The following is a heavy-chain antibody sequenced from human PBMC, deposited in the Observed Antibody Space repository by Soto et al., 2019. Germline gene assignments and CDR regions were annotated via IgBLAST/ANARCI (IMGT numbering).Heavy chain of an antibody. CDR2: IKGDASSI. CDR3: ARGLRGYYGKDV. V-gene: IGHV3-74*01. CDR1: GFTFSDYW. Sequence: EVQLVESGGGLVQPGGSLRLSCAASGFTFSDYWMHWVRQAPGKGLVWVSRIKGDASSIAYADSVRGRFTISRDNAKNTLYPQPNSLRAEDTAVYYCARGLRGYYGKDVWGQGTTVTVSS. D-gene: IGHD4-17*01. J-gene: IGHJ6*02.